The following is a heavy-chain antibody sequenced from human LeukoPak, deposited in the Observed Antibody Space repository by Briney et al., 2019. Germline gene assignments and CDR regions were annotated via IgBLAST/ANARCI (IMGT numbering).Heavy chain of an antibody. D-gene: IGHD2-2*01. J-gene: IGHJ6*03. Sequence: GGSLRLSCAASGFTFSSYSMNWVRQAPGKGLEGVSSISSSSSYIYYADSVKGRFTISRDNAKNSLYLQMNSLRAEDTAVYYCAREGYCSSTSYYLGYYYYYMDVWGKGTTVTVSS. CDR1: GFTFSSYS. CDR3: AREGYCSSTSYYLGYYYYYMDV. V-gene: IGHV3-21*01. CDR2: ISSSSSYI.